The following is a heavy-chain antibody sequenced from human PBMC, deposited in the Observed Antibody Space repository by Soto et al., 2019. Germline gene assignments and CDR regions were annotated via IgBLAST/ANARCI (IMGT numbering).Heavy chain of an antibody. CDR3: ARLGYYGSGTYYEDY. CDR2: ISYSGST. V-gene: IGHV4-39*01. Sequence: LETLSLTCTVSGGSISSSIHYWGWIRQPPGKGLEWIGSISYSGSTYHNPSLKSRVTISVDTSKNQFYLKRTSMTAADTAVYYCARLGYYGSGTYYEDYWGQGTLVTVSS. CDR1: GGSISSSIHY. J-gene: IGHJ4*02. D-gene: IGHD3-10*01.